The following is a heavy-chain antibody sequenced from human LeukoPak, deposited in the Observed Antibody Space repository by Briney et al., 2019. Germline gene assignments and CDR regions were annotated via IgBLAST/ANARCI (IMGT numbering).Heavy chain of an antibody. Sequence: GGPLRLSCAASGFTFSDYWMSWIRQAPGKGLEWVANIKYDGDEEYYVDSVKGRFTISRDNAKNSLYLQLNSLRVEDTAVYYCKSGGAAPGSFDNWGQGTLVTVSP. V-gene: IGHV3-7*01. CDR2: IKYDGDEE. CDR3: KSGGAAPGSFDN. D-gene: IGHD6-13*01. J-gene: IGHJ4*02. CDR1: GFTFSDYW.